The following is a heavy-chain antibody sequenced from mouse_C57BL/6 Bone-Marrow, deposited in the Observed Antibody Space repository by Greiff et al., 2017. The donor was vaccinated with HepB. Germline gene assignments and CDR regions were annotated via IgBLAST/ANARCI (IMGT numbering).Heavy chain of an antibody. V-gene: IGHV1-53*01. Sequence: QVQLQQPGPELVKPGASVKLSCKASGYTFTSYWMHWVKQRPGQGLEWIGNINPSNGGTNYNEKFKSKSTLTVDKSSSTAYMQLSSLTSEDSAVYYCARKRITVRYFDVWGTGTTVTVSS. J-gene: IGHJ1*03. D-gene: IGHD1-1*01. CDR2: INPSNGGT. CDR3: ARKRITVRYFDV. CDR1: GYTFTSYW.